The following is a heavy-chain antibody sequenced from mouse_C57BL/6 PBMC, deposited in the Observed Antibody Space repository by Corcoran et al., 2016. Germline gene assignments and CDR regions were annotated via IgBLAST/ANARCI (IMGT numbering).Heavy chain of an antibody. CDR2: INTYSGVP. CDR1: GYTFTTYG. Sequence: QIQLVQSGPELKKPGETVKISCKASGYTFTTYGMSWVKQAPGKGLKWMGWINTYSGVPTYADDFKGRFAFSLETSASTAYLQINNLKNEDTATYFCASGRRDYAMDYWGQGTSVTVSS. CDR3: ASGRRDYAMDY. V-gene: IGHV9-3*01. J-gene: IGHJ4*01.